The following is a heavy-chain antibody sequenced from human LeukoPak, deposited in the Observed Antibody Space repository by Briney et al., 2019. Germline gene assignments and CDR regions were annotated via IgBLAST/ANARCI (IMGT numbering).Heavy chain of an antibody. CDR3: ASRDRSSRGAFDI. CDR2: MYAGGST. D-gene: IGHD2-2*01. J-gene: IGHJ3*02. Sequence: GGSLRLSCAASGFIVSSNYMSWVRHAPGKGLEWVSVMYAGGSTYYADSVKGRFTISRDKSKNTLYLQMNSLRADDTAVYYCASRDRSSRGAFDIWGQGTMVSVSS. V-gene: IGHV3-53*01. CDR1: GFIVSSNY.